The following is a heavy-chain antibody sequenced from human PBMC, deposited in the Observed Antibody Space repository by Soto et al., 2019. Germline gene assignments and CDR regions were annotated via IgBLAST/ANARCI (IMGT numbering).Heavy chain of an antibody. V-gene: IGHV4-59*01. J-gene: IGHJ3*02. D-gene: IGHD5-18*01. Sequence: SETLSLTCTVSGGSISSYYWSWIRQPPGKGLELIGYIYYSGSTNYNPSLKSRVTISVDTSKNQFSLKLSSVTAADTAVYYCARTDTAMVHDAFDIWGQGTMVTVSS. CDR2: IYYSGST. CDR1: GGSISSYY. CDR3: ARTDTAMVHDAFDI.